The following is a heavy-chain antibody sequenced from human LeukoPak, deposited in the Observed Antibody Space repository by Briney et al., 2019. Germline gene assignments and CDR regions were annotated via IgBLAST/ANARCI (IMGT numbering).Heavy chain of an antibody. J-gene: IGHJ6*03. V-gene: IGHV3-13*01. D-gene: IGHD3-22*01. CDR1: GFTFSSYD. CDR3: ARGLYGDSSYYYYYMDV. Sequence: PGGSLRLFCAASGFTFSSYDMHWVRQATGKGLEWVSAIGTAGDTYYPGSVKGRFTISRENAKNSLYLQMNSLRAGDTAVYYCARGLYGDSSYYYYYMDVWGKGTTVTVSS. CDR2: IGTAGDT.